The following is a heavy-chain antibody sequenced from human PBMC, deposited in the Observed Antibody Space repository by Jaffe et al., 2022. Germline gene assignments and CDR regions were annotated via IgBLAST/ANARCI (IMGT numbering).Heavy chain of an antibody. J-gene: IGHJ4*02. CDR1: GFTFSSYA. D-gene: IGHD3-3*01. V-gene: IGHV3-23*01. Sequence: EVQLLESGGGLVQPGGSLRLSCAASGFTFSSYAMSWVRQAPGKGLEWVSAISGSGGSTYYADSVKGRFTISRDNSKNTLYLQMNSLRAEDTAVYYCAKVLKIWSGYSPLSRDPKHPDYWGQGTLVTVSS. CDR2: ISGSGGST. CDR3: AKVLKIWSGYSPLSRDPKHPDY.